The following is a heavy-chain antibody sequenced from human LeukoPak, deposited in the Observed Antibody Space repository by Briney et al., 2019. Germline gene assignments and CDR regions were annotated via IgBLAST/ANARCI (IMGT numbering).Heavy chain of an antibody. J-gene: IGHJ2*01. Sequence: GGSLRLSCAASGFTFNNYALTWVRQTPEKGLQWVSTISGSGGSTYYAGSVKGRFTVSRNNSKNILFLQMNSLGVEDTAVYYCAKAGGNGLYWYFDLWGRGTLVSVSS. CDR1: GFTFNNYA. CDR2: ISGSGGST. D-gene: IGHD4-23*01. V-gene: IGHV3-23*01. CDR3: AKAGGNGLYWYFDL.